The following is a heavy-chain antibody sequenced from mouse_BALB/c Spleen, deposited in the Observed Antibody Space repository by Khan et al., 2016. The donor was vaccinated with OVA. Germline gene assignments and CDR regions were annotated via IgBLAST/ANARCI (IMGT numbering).Heavy chain of an antibody. CDR3: ARGGGTAPFAY. V-gene: IGHV5-15*02. CDR1: GFTFSDYG. Sequence: EVELVESGGGLVQPGGSRKLSCAASGFTFSDYGMAWVRQAPGKGPEWVAFISDLAYTIYYADTVTGRFTISRENAKNTLYLERSSLGSEDTACYYCARGGGTAPFAYWGLGTLVTVSA. CDR2: ISDLAYTI. D-gene: IGHD1-2*01. J-gene: IGHJ3*01.